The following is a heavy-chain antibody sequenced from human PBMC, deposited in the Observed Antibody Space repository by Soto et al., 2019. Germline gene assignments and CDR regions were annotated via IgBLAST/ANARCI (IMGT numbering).Heavy chain of an antibody. D-gene: IGHD3-16*01. CDR2: INPADPDI. J-gene: IGHJ4*02. V-gene: IGHV5-51*01. Sequence: GESLKISCQGSGYSFTSNWIGWVRQMPGKGLEWMGIINPADPDIKYSPSFQGQVTISADKSIGTAYLQWSSLKASDTAMYYCARHKRDDASRKFDCWGQGTLVTVSS. CDR1: GYSFTSNW. CDR3: ARHKRDDASRKFDC.